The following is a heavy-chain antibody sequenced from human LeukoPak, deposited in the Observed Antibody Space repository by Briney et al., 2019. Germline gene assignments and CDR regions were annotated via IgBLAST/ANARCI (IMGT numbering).Heavy chain of an antibody. J-gene: IGHJ4*02. Sequence: GPVKVSCKASGYTFTGYYMHWVRQAPGQGLEWMGWINPNSGGTNYAQKFQGRVTMTRDTSISTAYMALSRLRSDDTAVYYCARDLGETWIQLWYYFDYWGQGTLVTVSS. CDR2: INPNSGGT. CDR3: ARDLGETWIQLWYYFDY. CDR1: GYTFTGYY. D-gene: IGHD5-18*01. V-gene: IGHV1-2*02.